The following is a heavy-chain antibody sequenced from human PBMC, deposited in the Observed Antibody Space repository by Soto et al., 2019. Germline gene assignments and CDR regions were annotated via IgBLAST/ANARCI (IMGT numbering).Heavy chain of an antibody. J-gene: IGHJ6*02. V-gene: IGHV1-69*13. Sequence: GAPVKVSCKASLGTFISYAISWVRQETGQGLEWRGGIIPIFGTANYAERFQGRVTITADESTSTAYMELSSLRSEDTAVYYCARSQGYDILTGYYPADYYYGMDVWGQGTTVTVSS. CDR3: ARSQGYDILTGYYPADYYYGMDV. D-gene: IGHD3-9*01. CDR1: LGTFISYA. CDR2: IIPIFGTA.